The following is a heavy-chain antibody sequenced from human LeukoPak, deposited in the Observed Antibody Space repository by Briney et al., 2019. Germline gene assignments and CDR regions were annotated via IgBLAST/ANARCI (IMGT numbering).Heavy chain of an antibody. CDR3: TYLRTPYYNDKWVDP. J-gene: IGHJ5*02. Sequence: GGSLRLSCAASGFTFSSYAMHWVRQAPGKGLEYVSAISSNGGSTYYANSVKGRFTISRDDAKNLVYLQMNSLRAEDTAVYYCTYLRTPYYNDKWVDPWGQGALVTVSS. CDR1: GFTFSSYA. V-gene: IGHV3-64*01. D-gene: IGHD3/OR15-3a*01. CDR2: ISSNGGST.